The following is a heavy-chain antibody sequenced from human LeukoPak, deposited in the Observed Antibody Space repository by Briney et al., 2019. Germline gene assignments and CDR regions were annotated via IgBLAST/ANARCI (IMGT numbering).Heavy chain of an antibody. J-gene: IGHJ3*02. CDR2: IYYSGST. V-gene: IGHV4-39*01. Sequence: SETLSLTCTVSGGSISSSSYYWGWIRQPPGKGLEWIGSIYYSGSTYYNPSLKSRVTISVDTSKNQFSLKLSSVTAADTAVYYCARFFDYYDSSGSDIWGQGTMVTVSS. CDR1: GGSISSSSYY. CDR3: ARFFDYYDSSGSDI. D-gene: IGHD3-22*01.